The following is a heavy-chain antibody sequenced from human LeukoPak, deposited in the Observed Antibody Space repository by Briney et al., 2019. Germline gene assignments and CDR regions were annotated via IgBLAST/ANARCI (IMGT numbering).Heavy chain of an antibody. D-gene: IGHD1-26*01. CDR3: ARSGSHDY. Sequence: PGGSLRLSCAASGFTFSDYYVSWVRQAPQEGLEWVSYISSSSSYTNYADSVKGRFTISRDNAKNSLYLQMNSLRADDTAVYYCARSGSHDYWGQGTLVTVSP. J-gene: IGHJ4*02. CDR2: ISSSSSYT. CDR1: GFTFSDYY. V-gene: IGHV3-11*03.